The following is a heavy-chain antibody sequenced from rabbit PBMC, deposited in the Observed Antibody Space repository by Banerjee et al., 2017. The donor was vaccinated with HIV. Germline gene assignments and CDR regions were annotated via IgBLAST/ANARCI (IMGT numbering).Heavy chain of an antibody. CDR2: IYTGSSGST. CDR1: GFSFSSNYY. CDR3: ARDLAGVIGWNFNL. Sequence: QEQLEESGGDLVQPEGSLTLTCTASGFSFSSNYYMHWVRQAPGKGLEWIACIYTGSSGSTWYASWAKGRFTISKASWTTVTLQMTSLTAADTASYFCARDLAGVIGWNFNLWGPGTLVTVS. J-gene: IGHJ4*01. D-gene: IGHD4-1*01. V-gene: IGHV1S45*01.